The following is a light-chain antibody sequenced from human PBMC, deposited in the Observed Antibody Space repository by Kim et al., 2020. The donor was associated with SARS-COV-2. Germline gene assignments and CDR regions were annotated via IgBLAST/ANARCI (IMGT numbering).Light chain of an antibody. V-gene: IGKV3-15*01. J-gene: IGKJ1*01. CDR1: QNVSNN. Sequence: EIVMTQSPDTLSVSPGERATLSCRASQNVSNNLAWYQQKPGQPPRLLIYGASTRATGFPARFSGSGSVTEFTLTISSLQSEDFAIYFCQQYHDWRSFGQGTKVEIK. CDR3: QQYHDWRS. CDR2: GAS.